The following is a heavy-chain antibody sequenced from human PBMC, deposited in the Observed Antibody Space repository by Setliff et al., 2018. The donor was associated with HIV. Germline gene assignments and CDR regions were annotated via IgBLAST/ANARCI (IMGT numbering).Heavy chain of an antibody. D-gene: IGHD1-1*01. CDR3: ARLGEHDTGDLDV. CDR1: GGSISSYY. J-gene: IGHJ6*04. Sequence: SETLSLTCTVSGGSISSYYWSWVRQRAGKGLEWIGRIYYSGNTYYNPSLKSRVTISVAMSKNQFFLTLTSVTAADSAVYYCARLGEHDTGDLDVWGKGTTVTVSS. V-gene: IGHV4-59*05. CDR2: IYYSGNT.